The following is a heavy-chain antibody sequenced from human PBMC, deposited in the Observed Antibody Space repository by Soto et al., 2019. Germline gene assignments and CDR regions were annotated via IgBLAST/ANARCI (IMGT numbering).Heavy chain of an antibody. D-gene: IGHD3-9*01. V-gene: IGHV3-30-3*01. Sequence: GSLRLSCEASGFTFSSYAMHWVRQATGKGLEWVAVISYDGSNKYYADSVKGRFTISRDNSKNTLYLQMNSLRAEDTAVYYCGRNQGALYSDFLTGSRWGVFAYGGKGPLVPVSS. CDR1: GFTFSSYA. CDR2: ISYDGSNK. J-gene: IGHJ4*02. CDR3: GRNQGALYSDFLTGSRWGVFAY.